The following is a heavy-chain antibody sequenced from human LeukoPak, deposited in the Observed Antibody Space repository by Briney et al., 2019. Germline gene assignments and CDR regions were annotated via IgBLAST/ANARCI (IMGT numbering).Heavy chain of an antibody. Sequence: PSETLSLTCTVSGASISNYYWNWIRQRPGKGLEWIGFIYNSGNTKYNPSLRGRVTISLDTSKNQFSLNVNSVTTADTAVYYCAGNTNILGDVNWFDPWGQGTLVTVSS. CDR1: GASISNYY. V-gene: IGHV4-59*01. J-gene: IGHJ5*02. D-gene: IGHD2-8*01. CDR2: IYNSGNT. CDR3: AGNTNILGDVNWFDP.